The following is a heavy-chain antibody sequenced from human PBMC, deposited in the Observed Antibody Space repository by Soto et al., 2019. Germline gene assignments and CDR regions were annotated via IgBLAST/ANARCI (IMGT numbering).Heavy chain of an antibody. D-gene: IGHD2-21*02. J-gene: IGHJ5*02. CDR3: ARDQGVVVTADSWFDP. Sequence: SETLSLTCTVSGGSITDYSWVWIRQPAGKGLEWVGRIFSSGSTNYNPSLKGRITMSLDTSKNQFSLKLNSATATDTAVYFCARDQGVVVTADSWFDPWGQGILVTVSS. CDR2: IFSSGST. V-gene: IGHV4-4*07. CDR1: GGSITDYS.